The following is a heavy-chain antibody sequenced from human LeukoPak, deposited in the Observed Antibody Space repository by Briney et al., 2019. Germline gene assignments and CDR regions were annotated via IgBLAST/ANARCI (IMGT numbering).Heavy chain of an antibody. V-gene: IGHV3-64*01. J-gene: IGHJ4*02. D-gene: IGHD5-12*01. Sequence: PGGSLRISCAASGFIFSNYAMHWVRQAPGKGLEYVSAISSSGDNTYYANSVKGRFTISRDNSKNTLFLQMGSLRAEDMAVYYCAREERGLAIDYWGQGTLVTVSS. CDR1: GFIFSNYA. CDR2: ISSSGDNT. CDR3: AREERGLAIDY.